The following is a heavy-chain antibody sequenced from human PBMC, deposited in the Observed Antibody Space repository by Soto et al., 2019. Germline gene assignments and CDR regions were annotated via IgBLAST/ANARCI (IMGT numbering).Heavy chain of an antibody. Sequence: SETLSLTCAVYGGSFSGYYWSGIRQPPGKGLEWIGEINHSGSTNYNPSLKSRVTISVDTSKNQFSLKLSSVTAADTAVYYCATATYYYDSSGFPNYWGQGTLVNVSS. D-gene: IGHD3-22*01. CDR1: GGSFSGYY. V-gene: IGHV4-34*01. CDR3: ATATYYYDSSGFPNY. J-gene: IGHJ4*02. CDR2: INHSGST.